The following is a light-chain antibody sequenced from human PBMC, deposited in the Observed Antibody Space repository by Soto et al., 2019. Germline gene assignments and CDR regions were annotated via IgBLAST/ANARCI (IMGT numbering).Light chain of an antibody. CDR2: GAS. V-gene: IGKV3-15*01. CDR3: QQYNNWPGWT. Sequence: EIVMTQSPATLSVSPGERATLSWRASQSVSSNLAWYQQKPGQAPRLLIYGASTRATGIPARFSGSGSGTEFTLTISSLQSEDFAVYYCQQYNNWPGWTFGQGTKVEIK. CDR1: QSVSSN. J-gene: IGKJ1*01.